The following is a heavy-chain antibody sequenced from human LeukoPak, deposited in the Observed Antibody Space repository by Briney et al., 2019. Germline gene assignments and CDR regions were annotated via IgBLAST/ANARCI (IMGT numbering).Heavy chain of an antibody. CDR1: GGSVSSYY. CDR3: ARDEYYYGSGSYRYDY. Sequence: SETLSLTCTVSGGSVSSYYWNWIRQPAGKGLEWIGRIHTSGSTNYNPSLKSRVTMSVDTSKNQFSLKLKSVTAADTAVYYCARDEYYYGSGSYRYDYWGQGTLVTVSS. J-gene: IGHJ4*02. CDR2: IHTSGST. V-gene: IGHV4-4*07. D-gene: IGHD3-10*01.